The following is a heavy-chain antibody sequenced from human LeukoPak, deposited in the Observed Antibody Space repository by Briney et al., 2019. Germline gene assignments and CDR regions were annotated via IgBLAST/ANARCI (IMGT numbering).Heavy chain of an antibody. J-gene: IGHJ3*02. CDR2: ISDSGGST. D-gene: IGHD2-21*01. Sequence: GETLRLSCAASGFTFTTYAMSWVRQAPGKGLEWVSAISDSGGSTYSADSVKGRFTISRDNSRNTLYLQMNSLRAEDTAVYYCAKLVLPSRAFDIWGQGTVVTVSS. CDR3: AKLVLPSRAFDI. V-gene: IGHV3-23*01. CDR1: GFTFTTYA.